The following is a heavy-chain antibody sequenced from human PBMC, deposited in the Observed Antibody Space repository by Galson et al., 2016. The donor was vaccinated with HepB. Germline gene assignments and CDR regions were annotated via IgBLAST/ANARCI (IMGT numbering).Heavy chain of an antibody. D-gene: IGHD2-15*01. V-gene: IGHV3-53*03. CDR1: GFNVSDTY. CDR2: THRDGHT. J-gene: IGHJ5*02. CDR3: ARGLHCTGGRCYFGPWFDA. Sequence: SLRLSCAASGFNVSDTYMTWLRQPPGKGLEWVSVTHRDGHTYLAAYVKGRFSISRDNLKNTVDLQMNRLRAEDTAVYYCARGLHCTGGRCYFGPWFDAWGQGSLVTVSS.